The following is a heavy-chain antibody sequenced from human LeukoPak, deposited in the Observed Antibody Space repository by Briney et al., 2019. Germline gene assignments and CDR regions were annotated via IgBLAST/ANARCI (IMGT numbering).Heavy chain of an antibody. CDR2: INHSGST. V-gene: IGHV4-34*01. CDR1: GGSFSGYY. D-gene: IGHD1-26*01. CDR3: ARGHPRIVVAVGRPAYNWFDP. Sequence: PSETLSLTCAVYGGSFSGYYWSWIRQPPGKGLEWIGEINHSGSTNYNPSLKSRVTISVDTSKNQFSLKLSSVTAADTAVYYCARGHPRIVVAVGRPAYNWFDPWGQGTLVTVSS. J-gene: IGHJ5*02.